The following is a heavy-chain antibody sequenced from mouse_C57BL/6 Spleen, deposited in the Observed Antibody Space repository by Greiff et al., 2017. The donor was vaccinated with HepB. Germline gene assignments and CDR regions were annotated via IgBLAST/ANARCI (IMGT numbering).Heavy chain of an antibody. CDR2: IDPSDSYT. CDR3: ARCGFHYYGSSYFDY. D-gene: IGHD1-1*01. CDR1: GYTFTSYW. Sequence: QVQLQQPGAELVMPGASVKLSCKASGYTFTSYWMHWVKQRPGQGLEWIGEIDPSDSYTNYNQKFMGKSTLTVDKSSSTAYMQLSSLTSEDSAVYSCARCGFHYYGSSYFDYWGQGTTLTVSS. V-gene: IGHV1-69*01. J-gene: IGHJ2*01.